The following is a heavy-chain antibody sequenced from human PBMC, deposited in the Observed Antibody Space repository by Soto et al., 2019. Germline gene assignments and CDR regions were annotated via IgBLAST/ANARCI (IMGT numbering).Heavy chain of an antibody. CDR2: INHSGST. D-gene: IGHD3-3*01. CDR1: GGSFSGYY. Sequence: PSETLSLTCAVYGGSFSGYYWSWIRQPPGKGLEWIGEINHSGSTNYNPFLKSRVTISVDTSKNQFSLKLSSVTAADTAVYYCARGRRGDFWSGYHYYYGMDVWGQGTTVTVSS. CDR3: ARGRRGDFWSGYHYYYGMDV. V-gene: IGHV4-34*01. J-gene: IGHJ6*02.